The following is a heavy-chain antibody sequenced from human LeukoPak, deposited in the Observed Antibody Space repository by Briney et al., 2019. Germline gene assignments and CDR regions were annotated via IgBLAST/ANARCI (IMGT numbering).Heavy chain of an antibody. D-gene: IGHD2-8*01. CDR2: ISGSGSDM. CDR3: STDPRLLIY. J-gene: IGHJ4*01. V-gene: IGHV3-11*01. CDR1: GFGFSDSY. Sequence: GGSLRLSCVVSGFGFSDSYMTWIRQTPGKGLEWLAYISGSGSDMYYADSVKGRFTISRDNAENSLYLQMNSLRPDDTALYYCSTDPRLLIYWGHGTLVTVSS.